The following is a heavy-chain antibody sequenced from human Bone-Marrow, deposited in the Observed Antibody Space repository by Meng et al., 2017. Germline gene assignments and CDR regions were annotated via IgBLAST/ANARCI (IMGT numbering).Heavy chain of an antibody. CDR3: ASSPFYYDSSGYYSLRIDS. J-gene: IGHJ4*02. D-gene: IGHD3-22*01. Sequence: GESLKISCAASGFTFTRYAMHWVRQAPGKGLEWVALISYDGSNDYSADSVKGRFTISRDNSKNTLYLQMNSLRPEDTAVYYCASSPFYYDSSGYYSLRIDSWGQGTLVTVSS. V-gene: IGHV3-30*04. CDR2: ISYDGSND. CDR1: GFTFTRYA.